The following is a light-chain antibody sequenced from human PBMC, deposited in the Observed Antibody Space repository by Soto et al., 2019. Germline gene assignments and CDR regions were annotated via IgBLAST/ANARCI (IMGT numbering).Light chain of an antibody. J-gene: IGKJ1*01. CDR1: QSVSSN. V-gene: IGKV3-15*01. CDR2: GAS. CDR3: QQYNNGWT. Sequence: EIVMTQSPATLSVSPGERATLSCRASQSVSSNLAWYQQKPGQAPRLLIYGASTRATGIPARFSGSGSGTDFTLTISSLQSEDFAGYDCQQYNNGWTFGQGTKVEIK.